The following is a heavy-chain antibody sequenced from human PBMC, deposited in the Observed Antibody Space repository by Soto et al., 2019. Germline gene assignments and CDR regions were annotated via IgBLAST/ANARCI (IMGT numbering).Heavy chain of an antibody. CDR3: SKEGAVRGWTYGEL. J-gene: IGHJ4*02. V-gene: IGHV3-30*18. CDR1: GFIFSNYG. Sequence: QVQLVESGGGVVQPGRSLRLSCAASGFIFSNYGMHWVRQAPGKGLEWVAVISYDGNEKHYADSVKGRFTISRDNSKDTLALQMNHLSAEDTAVYYCSKEGAVRGWTYGELWGTGTLVTGSS. D-gene: IGHD4-17*01. CDR2: ISYDGNEK.